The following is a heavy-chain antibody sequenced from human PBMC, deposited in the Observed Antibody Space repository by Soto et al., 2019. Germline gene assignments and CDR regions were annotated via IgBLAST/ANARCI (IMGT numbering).Heavy chain of an antibody. CDR2: IYWDGDE. CDR3: AHRWVGQQVVRDFDY. J-gene: IGHJ4*02. CDR1: GFSLSTSGVS. Sequence: QITLKESGPTLVKPTQTLTLTCTFSGFSLSTSGVSVGWIRQPPGKALEWLALIYWDGDERYSPSLKSRLTITNDTSKKQVVLTMSNMDPVDTATYYCAHRWVGQQVVRDFDYWGQGTLVTVSS. D-gene: IGHD6-13*01. V-gene: IGHV2-5*02.